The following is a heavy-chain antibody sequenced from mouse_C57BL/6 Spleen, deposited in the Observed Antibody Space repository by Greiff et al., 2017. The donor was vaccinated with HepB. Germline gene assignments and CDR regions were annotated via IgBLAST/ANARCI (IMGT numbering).Heavy chain of an antibody. J-gene: IGHJ2*01. CDR2: IDPEDGET. V-gene: IGHV14-2*01. D-gene: IGHD2-1*01. CDR3: AGIIYYGNYDFDY. Sequence: VQLKESGAELVKPGASVKLSCTASGFNIKDYYMHWVKQRTEQGLEWIGRIDPEDGETKYAPKFQGKATITADTSSTTAYLPLSSLTSEDTAVYYCAGIIYYGNYDFDYWGQGTTLTVSS. CDR1: GFNIKDYY.